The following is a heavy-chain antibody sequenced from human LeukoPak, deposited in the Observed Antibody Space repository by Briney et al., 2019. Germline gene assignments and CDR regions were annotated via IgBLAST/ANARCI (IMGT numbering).Heavy chain of an antibody. CDR3: ARDRSSSSL. CDR1: GYIFTNFG. D-gene: IGHD6-6*01. Sequence: ASVRVSCKASGYIFTNFGVSWVRQAPGQGLEWMGWISAYNGNTNYAQKFQDRLTVTTDTSTCTAYMELTSLRSDDTAVYYCARDRSSSSLWGQGTLVTVSS. V-gene: IGHV1-18*01. J-gene: IGHJ4*02. CDR2: ISAYNGNT.